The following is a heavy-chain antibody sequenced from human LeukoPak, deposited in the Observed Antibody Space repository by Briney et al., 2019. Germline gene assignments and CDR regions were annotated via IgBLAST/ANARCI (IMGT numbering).Heavy chain of an antibody. CDR3: ARDQDVVSDAFDI. D-gene: IGHD2-2*01. J-gene: IGHJ3*02. V-gene: IGHV1-69*13. CDR2: IIPFFGTA. Sequence: ASVKVSCKASGGTFSSYAISWVRQAPGQGLEWMGGIIPFFGTANYAQRFQGRVTITADESTSTAYMELSSLRSEDTAVYYCARDQDVVSDAFDIWGQGTMVTVSS. CDR1: GGTFSSYA.